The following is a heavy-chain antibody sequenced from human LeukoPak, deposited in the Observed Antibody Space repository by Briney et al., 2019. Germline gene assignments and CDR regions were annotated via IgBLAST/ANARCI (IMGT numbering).Heavy chain of an antibody. V-gene: IGHV3-9*01. J-gene: IGHJ4*02. Sequence: GGSLRLSCAASGFTFDDYAMHWVRQAPGKGLEWVSGISWNSGSIGYADSVKGRFTISRDNAKNSLYLQMNSLRAEDTAVYYCARDRGLDYYGSGSYTYWGQGTLVTVSS. CDR1: GFTFDDYA. CDR2: ISWNSGSI. D-gene: IGHD3-10*01. CDR3: ARDRGLDYYGSGSYTY.